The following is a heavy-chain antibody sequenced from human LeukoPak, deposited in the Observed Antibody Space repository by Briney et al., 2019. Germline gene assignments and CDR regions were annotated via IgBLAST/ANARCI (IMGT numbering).Heavy chain of an antibody. J-gene: IGHJ6*02. CDR1: GFALRKYN. D-gene: IGHD6-13*01. CDR2: ILYDGSNY. CDR3: AALMGTSWDDV. V-gene: IGHV3-30*04. Sequence: GRSLRLSCAASGFALRKYNIHWVRQAPGQGLEWVALILYDGSNYYDAGSVRGRFSISRDNSKDTVYLDMNSLRPEDTAIYYCAALMGTSWDDVWGQGTTVIVSS.